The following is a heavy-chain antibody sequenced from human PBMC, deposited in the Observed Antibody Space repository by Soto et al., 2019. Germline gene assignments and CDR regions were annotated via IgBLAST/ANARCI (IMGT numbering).Heavy chain of an antibody. CDR2: ISSSSSYI. CDR1: GFTFSSYI. CDR3: AARSYCSSTSCPFDY. D-gene: IGHD2-2*01. J-gene: IGHJ4*02. Sequence: GGSLRLSCAASGFTFSSYIMNWVRQSPGKGLEWVSSISSSSSYIYYADSVKGRFTISRDNAKNSLYLQMNSLRAEDTAVYYCAARSYCSSTSCPFDYWGQGTLVTVSS. V-gene: IGHV3-21*01.